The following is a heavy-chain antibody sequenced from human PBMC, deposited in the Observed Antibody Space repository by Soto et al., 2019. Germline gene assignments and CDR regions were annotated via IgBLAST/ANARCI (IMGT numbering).Heavy chain of an antibody. CDR3: ARGDFDRSGNYNAGWFAP. CDR2: INPNSGGT. Sequence: QVQLVQSGAEVKKPGASVKVSCKASGYTFTAYYMHWLRQAPGQGLEWMGWINPNSGGTNYAQRFQGRVIVTNDTSISTTYMELSSLGSDDTAVYYCARGDFDRSGNYNAGWFAPCGQGTLVTVSS. V-gene: IGHV1-2*02. CDR1: GYTFTAYY. D-gene: IGHD3-22*01. J-gene: IGHJ5*02.